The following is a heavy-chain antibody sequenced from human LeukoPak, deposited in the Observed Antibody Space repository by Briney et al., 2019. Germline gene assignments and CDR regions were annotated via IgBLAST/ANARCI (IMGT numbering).Heavy chain of an antibody. CDR1: GFSVSSSY. CDR2: ISGSGGST. Sequence: PGGSLRLSCAGSGFSVSSSYMSWVRQAPGKGLEWVSAISGSGGSTYYADSVKGRFTISRDNSKNTLYLQMNSLRAEDTAVYYCAKGRTTLWFGELLPDYWGQGTLVTVSS. CDR3: AKGRTTLWFGELLPDY. V-gene: IGHV3-23*01. J-gene: IGHJ4*02. D-gene: IGHD3-10*01.